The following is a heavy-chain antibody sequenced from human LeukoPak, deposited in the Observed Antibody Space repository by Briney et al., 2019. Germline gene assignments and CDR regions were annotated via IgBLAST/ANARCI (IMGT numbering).Heavy chain of an antibody. CDR1: GGSISSGGYY. CDR3: ASLGDDFWSGEVDY. D-gene: IGHD3-3*01. V-gene: IGHV4-30-2*01. J-gene: IGHJ4*02. CDR2: IYHSGST. Sequence: TPSQTLSLTCTVSGGSISSGGYYWSWIRQPPGKGLEWIGYIYHSGSTYYNPSLKSRVTISVDRSKNQFSLKLSSVTAADTAVYYCASLGDDFWSGEVDYWGQGTLVTVSS.